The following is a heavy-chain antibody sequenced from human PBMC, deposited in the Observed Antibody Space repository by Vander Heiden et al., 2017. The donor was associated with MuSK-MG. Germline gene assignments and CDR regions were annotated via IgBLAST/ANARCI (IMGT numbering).Heavy chain of an antibody. J-gene: IGHJ3*02. CDR1: GGSISSSNW. CDR2: IYHSGST. D-gene: IGHD4-17*01. Sequence: QVQLQESGPGLVKPSGTLSLTCAVSGGSISSSNWWSWVRQPPGKGLEWIGEIYHSGSTNYNPSLKSRVTISVDKSKNQFSLKLSSVTAADTAVYYCARDRGLMTTVTPAAFDIWGQGTMVTVSS. V-gene: IGHV4-4*02. CDR3: ARDRGLMTTVTPAAFDI.